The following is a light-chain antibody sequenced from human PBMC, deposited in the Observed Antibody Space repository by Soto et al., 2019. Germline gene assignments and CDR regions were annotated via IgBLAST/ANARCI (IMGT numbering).Light chain of an antibody. CDR1: QSINTW. CDR2: DVS. V-gene: IGKV1-5*01. CDR3: QQYQTYSRT. J-gene: IGKJ1*01. Sequence: DIQMTQSPSTVSASVGERITITCRASQSINTWLAWYRQRPGEAPQLLIYDVSTLAMGVPARFSGSGSGTDFTLSISRLQADDFATFYCQQYQTYSRTFGQGTKVEVK.